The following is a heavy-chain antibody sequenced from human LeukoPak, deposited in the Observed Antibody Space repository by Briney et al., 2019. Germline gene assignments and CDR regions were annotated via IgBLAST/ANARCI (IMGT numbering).Heavy chain of an antibody. CDR1: GGTFSRYA. CDR3: ARGVSYYFDY. V-gene: IGHV1-69*01. J-gene: IGHJ4*02. Sequence: ASVKVSCKASGGTFSRYAISWVRQAPGLGLEWMGGIIPIFGTANYAQKFQGRVTITADESTSTAYMELSSLRSEDTAVYYCARGVSYYFDYWGQGTLVTVSS. CDR2: IIPIFGTA.